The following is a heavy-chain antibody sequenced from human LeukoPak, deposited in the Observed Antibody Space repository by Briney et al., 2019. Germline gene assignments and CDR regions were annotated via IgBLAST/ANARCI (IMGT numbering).Heavy chain of an antibody. D-gene: IGHD2-15*01. Sequence: ASVKVSCKASGNTFTNNGISWVRQAPGQGLEWMGWISAYNGNTNYAQKLQGRVTMTTDTSTSTAYMELRSLRSDDTAVYYCARSYCSGGSCHSSDYWGQGTLVTVSS. CDR3: ARSYCSGGSCHSSDY. J-gene: IGHJ4*02. CDR2: ISAYNGNT. CDR1: GNTFTNNG. V-gene: IGHV1-18*01.